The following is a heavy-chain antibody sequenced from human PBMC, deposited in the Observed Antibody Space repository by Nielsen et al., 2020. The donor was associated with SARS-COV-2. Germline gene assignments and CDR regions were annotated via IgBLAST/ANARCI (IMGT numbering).Heavy chain of an antibody. V-gene: IGHV3-74*01. J-gene: IGHJ6*02. CDR2: INSDGSST. CDR3: ARVRTVYSYYYGMDV. Sequence: GGSLRLSCAASGFTFSSYAMSWVRQAPGKGLVWVSRINSDGSSTSYADSVKGRFTISRDNAKNTLYLQMNSLRAEDTAVYYCARVRTVYSYYYGMDVWGQGTTVTVSS. D-gene: IGHD3/OR15-3a*01. CDR1: GFTFSSYA.